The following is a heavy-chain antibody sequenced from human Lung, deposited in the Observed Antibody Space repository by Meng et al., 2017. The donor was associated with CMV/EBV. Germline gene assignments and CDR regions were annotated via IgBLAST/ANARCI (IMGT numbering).Heavy chain of an antibody. CDR3: VKGAAGLVP. Sequence: GESXKISCAASGFTFTSYGMSWVRQAPGKGLEWVSLIYNDGSRTYYADSVKGRFTISRDNSKNTVSLQMNNLRVEDSAVYYCVKGAAGLVPWGQGNRVTGAS. D-gene: IGHD3/OR15-3a*01. V-gene: IGHV3-23*03. J-gene: IGHJ4*02. CDR1: GFTFTSYG. CDR2: IYNDGSRT.